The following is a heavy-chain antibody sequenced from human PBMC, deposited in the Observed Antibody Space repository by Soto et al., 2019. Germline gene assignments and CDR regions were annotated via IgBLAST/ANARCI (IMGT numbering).Heavy chain of an antibody. CDR3: ARDLRYYNSRGYYGFFDY. Sequence: QVQLVESGGGLVQPGRSLRLSCVASGFTFSSYAFHWVRQPPGKGLEWVSATSNDGVNAYYADSVKGRFSISRDNSKNTLYLQMNTRGPEDTAVYYCARDLRYYNSRGYYGFFDYGGQGTLVTVSS. V-gene: IGHV3-30-3*01. CDR1: GFTFSSYA. D-gene: IGHD3-22*01. J-gene: IGHJ4*02. CDR2: TSNDGVNA.